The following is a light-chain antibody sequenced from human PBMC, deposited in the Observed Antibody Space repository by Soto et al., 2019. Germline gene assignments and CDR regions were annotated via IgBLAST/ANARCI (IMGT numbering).Light chain of an antibody. CDR3: ISYTSSSTVV. CDR2: DVT. V-gene: IGLV2-14*01. J-gene: IGLJ2*01. CDR1: SSDVGGYNY. Sequence: QSVPTQPASVSGSPGKSITISCTGTSSDVGGYNYVSWYQQLPGKAPKIMIYDVTNRPSGVSNRFSGSKSGNTASLTISGLQAEDEADYYCISYTSSSTVVFGGGTKVTVL.